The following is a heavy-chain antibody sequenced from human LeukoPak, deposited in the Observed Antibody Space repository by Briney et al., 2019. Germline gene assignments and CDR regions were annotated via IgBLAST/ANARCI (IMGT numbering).Heavy chain of an antibody. V-gene: IGHV1-69*13. J-gene: IGHJ6*03. CDR2: IIPIFGTA. D-gene: IGHD2-15*01. Sequence: GASVKVSCKASGGTFSSYAISWVRQAPGQGLEWMGGIIPIFGTANYAQKFQGRVTITADESTSTAYMELSSLRSEDTAVYYCATGRLGGWSSNDYYYYYMDVWGKGTTVTVSS. CDR3: ATGRLGGWSSNDYYYYYMDV. CDR1: GGTFSSYA.